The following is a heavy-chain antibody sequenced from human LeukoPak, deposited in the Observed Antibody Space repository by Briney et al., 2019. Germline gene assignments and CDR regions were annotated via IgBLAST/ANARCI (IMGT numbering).Heavy chain of an antibody. CDR1: GYTFTCYG. D-gene: IGHD5-18*01. J-gene: IGHJ4*02. CDR3: ARAHVGTAMVPFDY. CDR2: INAYNGNT. Sequence: ASVKVSCKASGYTFTCYGISWVRQAPGQGPEWMGCINAYNGNTNYAQKLPGRVTMTTDTSTSTAYMELRSLRSDDTAVYYCARAHVGTAMVPFDYWGQGTLVTVSS. V-gene: IGHV1-18*01.